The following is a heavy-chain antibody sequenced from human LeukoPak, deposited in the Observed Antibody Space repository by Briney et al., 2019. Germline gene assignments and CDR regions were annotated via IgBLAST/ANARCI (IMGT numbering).Heavy chain of an antibody. V-gene: IGHV1-2*02. CDR3: ARRSVVRGVGIWFDP. Sequence: GASVKVSCKPSGYTVTGYYMLWVREAPGQGLEWLGGINANGGSTYYAQKFQGRVTMTSDTSNNTAYMELSRLTSDDTAVYYCARRSVVRGVGIWFDPWGQGTLVIVSS. CDR2: INANGGST. J-gene: IGHJ5*02. CDR1: GYTVTGYY. D-gene: IGHD3-10*01.